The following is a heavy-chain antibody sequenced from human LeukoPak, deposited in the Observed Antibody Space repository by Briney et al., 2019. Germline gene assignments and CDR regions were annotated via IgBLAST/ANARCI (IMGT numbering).Heavy chain of an antibody. D-gene: IGHD3-3*01. V-gene: IGHV1-69*05. CDR2: ITPIFGTA. Sequence: GSSVKVSCKASGGTFSNFAISWVRQAPGQGLEWMGGITPIFGTAKYAQKVQGRVAMSTDESKSTVYMELSSLRSEDSAVYYCARQGGITVFGVAQPGGAFDIWGQGTMVTVSS. CDR1: GGTFSNFA. CDR3: ARQGGITVFGVAQPGGAFDI. J-gene: IGHJ3*02.